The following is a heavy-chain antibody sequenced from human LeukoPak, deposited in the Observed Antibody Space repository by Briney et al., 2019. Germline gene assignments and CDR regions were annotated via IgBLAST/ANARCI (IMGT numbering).Heavy chain of an antibody. V-gene: IGHV3-23*01. CDR2: ISGSGGST. D-gene: IGHD3-3*01. Sequence: GGSLRLSCAVSGFTFSSYAMSWVRQAPGKGLEWVSGISGSGGSTYYADSVKGRFTISRDNSKNTLYLQMNSLRAEDTAVYYCARVRRDFWSGYYSYYYGMDVWGQGTTVTVSS. J-gene: IGHJ6*02. CDR3: ARVRRDFWSGYYSYYYGMDV. CDR1: GFTFSSYA.